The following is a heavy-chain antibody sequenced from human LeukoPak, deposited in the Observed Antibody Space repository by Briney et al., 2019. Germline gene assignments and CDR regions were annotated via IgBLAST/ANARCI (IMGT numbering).Heavy chain of an antibody. V-gene: IGHV3-7*01. J-gene: IGHJ4*02. CDR1: GFTFSHTW. CDR3: ARDDAGYHD. CDR2: IKEDGSEE. Sequence: GGSLRLSCAASGFTFSHTWMSWLRQAPGKGLEWMANIKEDGSEEYYVDSVKGRFTISRDNVKNLLYLQMNSLRVEDTAVYYCARDDAGYHDWGQGALVTVSS. D-gene: IGHD5-12*01.